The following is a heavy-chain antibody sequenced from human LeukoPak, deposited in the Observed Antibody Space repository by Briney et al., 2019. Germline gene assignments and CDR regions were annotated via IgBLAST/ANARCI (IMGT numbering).Heavy chain of an antibody. CDR3: ARCYYDSSGYYLPFDY. Sequence: SETLSLTCTVSGGPISSYYWSWIRQPPGKGLEWIGYIYYSGSTNYNPSLKSRVTISVDTSKNQFSLKLSSVTAADTAVYYCARCYYDSSGYYLPFDYWGQGTLVTVSS. CDR1: GGPISSYY. V-gene: IGHV4-59*12. CDR2: IYYSGST. D-gene: IGHD3-22*01. J-gene: IGHJ4*02.